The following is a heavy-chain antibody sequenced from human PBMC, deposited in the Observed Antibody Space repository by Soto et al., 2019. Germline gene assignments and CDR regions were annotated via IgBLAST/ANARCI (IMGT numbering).Heavy chain of an antibody. CDR2: INAGNGNT. J-gene: IGHJ4*02. V-gene: IGHV1-3*01. CDR3: ATGQDSGSYITDV. D-gene: IGHD1-26*01. CDR1: GYTFTNYG. Sequence: QVQLVQSGAEVKKPGASVKVSCKASGYTFTNYGMHWFRQAPGQSLEWMGWINAGNGNTKYSQKIQGRVTITRDTSATTGDMKLSSLRYEARAVYYGATGQDSGSYITDVWGQGTLVTVSS.